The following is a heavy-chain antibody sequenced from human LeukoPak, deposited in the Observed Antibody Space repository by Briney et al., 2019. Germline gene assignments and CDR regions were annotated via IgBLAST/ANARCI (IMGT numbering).Heavy chain of an antibody. J-gene: IGHJ4*02. CDR1: GYTFTSYG. CDR3: AREGYYYDSSGYYEGY. CDR2: ISAYNGNT. Sequence: ASVKVSCKASGYTFTSYGISWVRQAPGQGLEWMGWISAYNGNTNYAQELQGRVTMTTDTSTSTAYMELRSLRSDDTAVYYCAREGYYYDSSGYYEGYWGQGTLVTVSS. D-gene: IGHD3-22*01. V-gene: IGHV1-18*01.